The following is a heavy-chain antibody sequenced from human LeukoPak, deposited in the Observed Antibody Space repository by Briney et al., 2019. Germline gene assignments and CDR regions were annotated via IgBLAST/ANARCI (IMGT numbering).Heavy chain of an antibody. CDR3: ARGLRTQAYHYYYYGMDV. J-gene: IGHJ6*02. CDR1: GGSFSGYY. CDR2: INHSGST. V-gene: IGHV4-34*01. Sequence: PSETLSLTCAVYGGSFSGYYWSWIRQPPGKGLEWIGEINHSGSTNYNPSLKSRVTISVDTSKNQFSLKLSSVTAADTAVYYCARGLRTQAYHYYYYGMDVWGQGTTVTVSS.